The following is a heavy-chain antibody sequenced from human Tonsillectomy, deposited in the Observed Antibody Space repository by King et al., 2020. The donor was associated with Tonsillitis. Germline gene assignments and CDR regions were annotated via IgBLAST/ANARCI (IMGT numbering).Heavy chain of an antibody. V-gene: IGHV3-23*04. Sequence: VQLVESGGGLVQPGGSLRLSCAASGFTFSNFAMSWVRQAPGKGLEWVSGIGGSGGSTNYADSVKGRFTISRDNSKNTLYLQMNSLRAEDTAVYYCASTTNFYYYFYYMDVWGKGATVTVSS. CDR2: IGGSGGST. D-gene: IGHD4-11*01. CDR1: GFTFSNFA. J-gene: IGHJ6*03. CDR3: ASTTNFYYYFYYMDV.